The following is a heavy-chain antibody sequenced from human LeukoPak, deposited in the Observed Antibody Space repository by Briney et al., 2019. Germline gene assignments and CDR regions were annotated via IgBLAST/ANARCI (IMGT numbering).Heavy chain of an antibody. CDR2: ISYDGSNK. CDR3: ARGRAVVGAILY. V-gene: IGHV3-30-3*01. CDR1: GFTFSSYA. Sequence: GRSLRPSCAASGFTFSSYAMHWVRQAPGKGLEWVAVISYDGSNKYYADSVKGRFTISRDNSKNTLYLQMNSLRAEDTAVYYCARGRAVVGAILYWGQGTLVTVSS. D-gene: IGHD1-26*01. J-gene: IGHJ4*02.